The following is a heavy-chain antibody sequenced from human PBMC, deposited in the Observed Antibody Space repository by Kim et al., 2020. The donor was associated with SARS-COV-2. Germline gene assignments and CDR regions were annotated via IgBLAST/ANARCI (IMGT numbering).Heavy chain of an antibody. J-gene: IGHJ3*02. Sequence: NPSLKRRVTISVATSKNQFSLKLSSVTAADTAVYYCAGTTVTRGDAFDIWGQGTMVTVSS. D-gene: IGHD4-17*01. V-gene: IGHV4-4*09. CDR3: AGTTVTRGDAFDI.